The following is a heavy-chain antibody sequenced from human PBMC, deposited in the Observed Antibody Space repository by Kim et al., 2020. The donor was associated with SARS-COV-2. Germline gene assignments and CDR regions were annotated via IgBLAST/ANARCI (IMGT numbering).Heavy chain of an antibody. V-gene: IGHV3-33*01. CDR1: GFTFSSYG. CDR3: AMNLRKGWFGGGVWFDP. D-gene: IGHD3-10*01. Sequence: GGSLRLSCAASGFTFSSYGMHWVRQAPGKGLEWVAVIWYDGSNKYYADSVKGRFTISRDNSKNTLYLQMNSLRAEDTAVYYCAMNLRKGWFGGGVWFDPWGQGTLVTVSS. J-gene: IGHJ5*02. CDR2: IWYDGSNK.